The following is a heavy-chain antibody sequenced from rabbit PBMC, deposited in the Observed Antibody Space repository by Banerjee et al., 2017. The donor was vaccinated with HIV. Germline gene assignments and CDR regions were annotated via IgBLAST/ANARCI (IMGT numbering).Heavy chain of an antibody. CDR3: ARDRDTGTVYYFDL. CDR1: GIDFSSYYY. D-gene: IGHD7-1*01. CDR2: IHVTNSRT. Sequence: QSLEESGGDLVKPGASLTLTCTASGIDFSSYYYMCWVRQAPGKGLEWIACIHVTNSRTYYASWAKGRFTISKASSTTVTLQMTSLTVADTATYFCARDRDTGTVYYFDLWGQGTLVTVS. J-gene: IGHJ3*01. V-gene: IGHV1S40*01.